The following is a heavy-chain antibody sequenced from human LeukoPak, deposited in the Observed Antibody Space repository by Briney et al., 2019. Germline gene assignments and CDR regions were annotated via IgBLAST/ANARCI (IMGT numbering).Heavy chain of an antibody. J-gene: IGHJ6*03. D-gene: IGHD6-19*01. CDR1: GGSFSGYY. Sequence: SSETLSLTCAVYGGSFSGYYWSWIRQPPGKGLEWIGEINHSGSTNYNPSLKSRVTTSVDTSKNQFSLKLSSVTAADTAVYYCARGAVAGTGYYYMDVWGKGTTVTVSS. V-gene: IGHV4-34*01. CDR3: ARGAVAGTGYYYMDV. CDR2: INHSGST.